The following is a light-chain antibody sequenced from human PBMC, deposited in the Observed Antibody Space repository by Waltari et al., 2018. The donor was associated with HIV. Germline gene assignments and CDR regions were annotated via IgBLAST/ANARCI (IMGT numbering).Light chain of an antibody. Sequence: QSVLTQPPSVSGAPGQRVTISCTGSSSNIGAGYDVHWFQQLPGTAPKLLIYADDNRPSGVPDRFSGSKAGTSASLAITGLQAEDEDDYYCQSYDSSLSGSFVFGTGTKVTVL. V-gene: IGLV1-40*01. CDR1: SSNIGAGYD. CDR3: QSYDSSLSGSFV. CDR2: ADD. J-gene: IGLJ1*01.